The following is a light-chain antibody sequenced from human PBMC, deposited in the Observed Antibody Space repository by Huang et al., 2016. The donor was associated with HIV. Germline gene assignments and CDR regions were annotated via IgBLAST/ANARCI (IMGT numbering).Light chain of an antibody. CDR1: QSVLFSSNNKNY. Sequence: DIVMTQSPDSLAVSLGERATINCKSSQSVLFSSNNKNYLAWYQQKPGQPPRFLIYWASTRQSGVPDRFSGSGSGTDFTLTISSLQAEDVAVYYCQQYYTTPLFTFGPGTKVDIK. J-gene: IGKJ3*01. CDR2: WAS. V-gene: IGKV4-1*01. CDR3: QQYYTTPLFT.